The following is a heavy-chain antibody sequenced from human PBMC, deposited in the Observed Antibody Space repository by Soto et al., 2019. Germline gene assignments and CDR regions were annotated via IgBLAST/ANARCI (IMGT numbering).Heavy chain of an antibody. J-gene: IGHJ6*02. CDR1: GFTVSSYY. D-gene: IGHD3-22*01. CDR2: IYSGGST. V-gene: IGHV3-53*01. CDR3: ARVVSSGYYYHQLMDV. Sequence: EVQLVESGGGLIQPGGSLRLSCAASGFTVSSYYMSWVRQAPGKGLEWVAGIYSGGSTYYADSVKGRFTISRDNSKNTLYLQMNSLRAEDTAVYYCARVVSSGYYYHQLMDVWGQGTTVTVSS.